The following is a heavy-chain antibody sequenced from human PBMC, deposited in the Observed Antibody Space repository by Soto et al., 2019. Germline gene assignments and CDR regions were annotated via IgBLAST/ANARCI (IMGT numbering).Heavy chain of an antibody. D-gene: IGHD1-7*01. CDR2: INHSGST. V-gene: IGHV4-34*01. J-gene: IGHJ4*01. CDR1: GGSLSNYS. CDR3: AREGTTRGVRY. Sequence: PSETLSLTCAVYGGSLSNYSWSWIRQPPGKGLEWPGEINHSGSTNYNPSLKSRVTISVDTSKNQFSLKVTSVTAADTAFYYCAREGTTRGVRYWGHGTLVTVSS.